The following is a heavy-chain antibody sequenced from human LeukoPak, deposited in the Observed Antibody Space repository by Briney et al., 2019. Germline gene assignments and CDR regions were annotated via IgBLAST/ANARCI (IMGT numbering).Heavy chain of an antibody. D-gene: IGHD3-10*01. CDR2: ISYSGST. CDR3: ARAPERWYSYGSYTYHYMDV. V-gene: IGHV4-59*01. CDR1: GGSISSYY. J-gene: IGHJ6*03. Sequence: SETLSLTCSVSGGSISSYYWNWIRQPPGKGLEWIGSISYSGSTNYNPSLESRVTISVDTSKNQISLKLSSATAADTAIYYCARAPERWYSYGSYTYHYMDVWGRGTTVTVSS.